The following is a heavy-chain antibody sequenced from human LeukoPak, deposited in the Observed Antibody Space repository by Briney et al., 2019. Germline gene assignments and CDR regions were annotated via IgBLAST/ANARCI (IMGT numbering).Heavy chain of an antibody. CDR2: ISSSSSYI. V-gene: IGHV3-21*01. J-gene: IGHJ3*02. CDR3: ARDSSSWYAFDI. D-gene: IGHD6-13*01. Sequence: GGSLRLSCAASGFTFSSYSMNWVRQAPGKGLEWVSSISSSSSYIYYADSVKGRFTISRDNAKNSLYLQMNSLRAEDTAVYYCARDSSSWYAFDIWGQGTMVTVSS. CDR1: GFTFSSYS.